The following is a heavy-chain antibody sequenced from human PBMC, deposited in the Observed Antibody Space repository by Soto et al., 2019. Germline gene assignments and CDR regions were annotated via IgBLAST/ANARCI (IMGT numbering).Heavy chain of an antibody. D-gene: IGHD1-7*01. V-gene: IGHV4-4*07. CDR2: MYSTGNT. Sequence: SETLTLTCSDSGGSISSYHWSWIRQPAGKGLEWIGRMYSTGNTNYNPSLKSRVTVSIDTSKNQFFLRLNSVTAADSAVYYCAREFRDNRNYEAYWGQGTAVTVSS. J-gene: IGHJ4*02. CDR1: GGSISSYH. CDR3: AREFRDNRNYEAY.